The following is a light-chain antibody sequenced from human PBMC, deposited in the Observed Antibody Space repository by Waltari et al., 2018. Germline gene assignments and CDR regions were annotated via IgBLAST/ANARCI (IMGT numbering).Light chain of an antibody. CDR2: DVS. CDR1: RSDIGRYAI. J-gene: IGLJ3*02. V-gene: IGLV2-23*02. Sequence: QSALTQPASVSGSPGQSVTISCTGARSDIGRYAIVSWYQQHPGNAPKLIICDVSKRPSGVSDRFSGSKSGDTASLTISGLQFEDEADYYCCSYAGNYIWVFGGGTRLTVL. CDR3: CSYAGNYIWV.